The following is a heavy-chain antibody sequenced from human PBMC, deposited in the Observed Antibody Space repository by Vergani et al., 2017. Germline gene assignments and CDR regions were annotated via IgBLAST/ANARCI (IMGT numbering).Heavy chain of an antibody. D-gene: IGHD2-2*02. Sequence: QVQLVESGGGVVQPGTSLRLSCVVSGFALNRHAMYWVRQAPGKGLEWVVGISFDGTNEYYPDLVKGRFTISRDIAKNTLYLQVRSLRLEDTGVYHCVRVRGLSAGGRCYKEAWDYWGQGTPVTVSS. V-gene: IGHV3-30-3*01. CDR3: VRVRGLSAGGRCYKEAWDY. CDR2: ISFDGTNE. CDR1: GFALNRHA. J-gene: IGHJ4*02.